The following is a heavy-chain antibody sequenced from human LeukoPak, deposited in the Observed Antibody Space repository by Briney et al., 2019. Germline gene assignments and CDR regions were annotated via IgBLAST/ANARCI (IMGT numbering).Heavy chain of an antibody. CDR1: GYTFTSYY. CDR3: AKDPTGTGDY. Sequence: ASVKVSCKASGYTFTSYYMHWVRQAPGQGLEWVGIINPSGGSTSYAQKFQGRVTMTRDTSTSTVYMELSSLRAEDTAVYYCAKDPTGTGDYWGQGTLVTVSS. CDR2: INPSGGST. J-gene: IGHJ4*02. D-gene: IGHD1-1*01. V-gene: IGHV1-46*01.